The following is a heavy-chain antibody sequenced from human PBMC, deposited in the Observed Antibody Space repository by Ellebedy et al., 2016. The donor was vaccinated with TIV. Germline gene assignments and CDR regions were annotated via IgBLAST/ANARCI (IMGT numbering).Heavy chain of an antibody. J-gene: IGHJ4*02. Sequence: PGGSLRLSCAASGFTFSLNWMYWVRQAPGKGLEWVAVGGRDYYYANSVKGRFSISRDTSQNSLYLQMNRLRSEDTAVYYCARGTTGWFGVDYWGQGTLVTVSS. D-gene: IGHD3-10*01. CDR1: GFTFSLNW. CDR2: GGRDY. CDR3: ARGTTGWFGVDY. V-gene: IGHV3-30*13.